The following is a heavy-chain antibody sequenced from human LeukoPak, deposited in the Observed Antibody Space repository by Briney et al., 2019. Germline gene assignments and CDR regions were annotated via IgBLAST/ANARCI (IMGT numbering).Heavy chain of an antibody. CDR1: VYTFTAHY. V-gene: IGHV1-69*13. CDR3: ARGRIYDSSGYWDY. J-gene: IGHJ4*02. Sequence: GSSVKVSCKASVYTFTAHYIHWVRQAPGQGLEWMGGIIPIFGTANYAQKFQGRVTITADESTSTAYMELSSLRSEDTAVYYCARGRIYDSSGYWDYWGQGTLVTVSS. D-gene: IGHD3-22*01. CDR2: IIPIFGTA.